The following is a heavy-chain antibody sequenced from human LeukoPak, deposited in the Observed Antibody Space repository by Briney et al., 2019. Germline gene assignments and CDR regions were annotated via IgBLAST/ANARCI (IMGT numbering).Heavy chain of an antibody. J-gene: IGHJ4*02. Sequence: GGSLRLSCAASGLPFSSYAMSWARHAPGEGLEWVSVITSTGGGAYYADSVKGGFTISRENSKNTLYLQMNSLRADDTAVYYCAKVGSGWSSDYWGQGTLVTVSS. CDR1: GLPFSSYA. CDR2: ITSTGGGA. V-gene: IGHV3-23*01. CDR3: AKVGSGWSSDY. D-gene: IGHD6-19*01.